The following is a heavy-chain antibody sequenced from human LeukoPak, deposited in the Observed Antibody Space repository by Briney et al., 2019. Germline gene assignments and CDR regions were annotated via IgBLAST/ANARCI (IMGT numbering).Heavy chain of an antibody. D-gene: IGHD3-22*01. CDR2: IYYSGST. Sequence: NPSETLSLTCTVSGGSVSSGSYYWSWIRQPPGKGLEWIGYIYYSGSTNYNPSLKSRVTISVDTSKNQFSLKLSSVTAADTAVYYCAREPNYYDSSGYFFDYWGQGTLVTVSS. CDR3: AREPNYYDSSGYFFDY. V-gene: IGHV4-61*01. J-gene: IGHJ4*02. CDR1: GGSVSSGSYY.